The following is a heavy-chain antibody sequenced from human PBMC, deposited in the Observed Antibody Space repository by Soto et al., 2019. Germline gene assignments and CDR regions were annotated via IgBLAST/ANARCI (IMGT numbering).Heavy chain of an antibody. CDR2: ISSNGGST. Sequence: GGSLRLSYAASGFTVSSYAMHWVRQAPGKGLEYVSAISSNGGSTYYANSVKGRFTISRDNSKNTLYLQMGSLRAEDMAVYYCARVRYSGYGRAFDIWGQGTMVTVSS. CDR1: GFTVSSYA. J-gene: IGHJ3*02. V-gene: IGHV3-64*01. D-gene: IGHD5-12*01. CDR3: ARVRYSGYGRAFDI.